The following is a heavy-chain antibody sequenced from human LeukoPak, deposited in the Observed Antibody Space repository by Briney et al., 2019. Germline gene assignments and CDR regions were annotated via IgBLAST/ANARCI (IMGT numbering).Heavy chain of an antibody. J-gene: IGHJ4*02. CDR3: AREYSSSSGKALDY. CDR2: IYTSGST. D-gene: IGHD6-6*01. CDR1: SGSLGSYY. Sequence: SETLSLTCTVSSGSLGSYYWNWLRQPAGKGLEWIGHIYTSGSTNYNPSLKSRVTVSVDTSKNQFSLKLNSVTAADTAFYYCAREYSSSSGKALDYRGQGTLVTVSS. V-gene: IGHV4-4*07.